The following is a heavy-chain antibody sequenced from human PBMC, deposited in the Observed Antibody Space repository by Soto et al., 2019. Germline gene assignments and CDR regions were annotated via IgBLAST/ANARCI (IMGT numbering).Heavy chain of an antibody. J-gene: IGHJ4*02. CDR3: THKGPEYWPLDY. V-gene: IGHV2-5*02. CDR1: GFSLSTSGVG. D-gene: IGHD2-8*02. CDR2: IYWDDNT. Sequence: QITLKESGPTLVKPTQTLTLTCTFSGFSLSTSGVGVGWIRQPPGKALEWLAVIYWDDNTHYSPSLRSRLTLTKDPAKSQVVLTMSNMHPMDTSTYYCTHKGPEYWPLDYWGQGTRVTLSS.